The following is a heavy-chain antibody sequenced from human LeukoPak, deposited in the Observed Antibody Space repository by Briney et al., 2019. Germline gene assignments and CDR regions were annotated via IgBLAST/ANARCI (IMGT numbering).Heavy chain of an antibody. D-gene: IGHD5-18*01. CDR3: AEDRGYSYGYLSGNFDY. CDR2: SWDGGSK. J-gene: IGHJ4*02. V-gene: IGHV3-43D*04. CDR1: GFTFDDYA. Sequence: GGSLRLSCAASGFTFDDYAMHWVRQAPGKGLEWVSFSWDGGSKSYADSVKGRFTISRDNSKNTLYLQMNSLRAEDTAVYYCAEDRGYSYGYLSGNFDYWGQGTLVTASS.